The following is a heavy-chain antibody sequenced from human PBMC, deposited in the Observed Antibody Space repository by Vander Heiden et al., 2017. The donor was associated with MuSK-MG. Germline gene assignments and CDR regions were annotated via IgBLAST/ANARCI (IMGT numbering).Heavy chain of an antibody. CDR1: GFPFVGSP. J-gene: IGHJ6*03. D-gene: IGHD2-21*01. CDR3: ARQVVVIALMDV. V-gene: IGHV3-73*02. Sequence: EVQLVESGGGLVQPGGSLKLSCAASGFPFVGSPMHWVRQASGKGLEWIGRIRTKANSYATAYAASVKGRFTISRDDSKNTAYLQLNSLKTEDTAVYYCARQVVVIALMDVWGKGTTVTVSS. CDR2: IRTKANSYAT.